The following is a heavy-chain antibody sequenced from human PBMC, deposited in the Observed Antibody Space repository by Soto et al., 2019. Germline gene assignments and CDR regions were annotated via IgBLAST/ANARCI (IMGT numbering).Heavy chain of an antibody. D-gene: IGHD3-3*01. Sequence: SETLSLTCAVYGGSFSGYYWTWIRQPPGKGLEWIGEINHRGSTNYIPSLKSRVTISVDTSKNQVSLRLSSVTAADTAVYYCARGPLTNYDFCIGQQTYSYDGMDVWGQGTTDT. CDR3: ARGPLTNYDFCIGQQTYSYDGMDV. CDR2: INHRGST. V-gene: IGHV4-34*01. CDR1: GGSFSGYY. J-gene: IGHJ6*02.